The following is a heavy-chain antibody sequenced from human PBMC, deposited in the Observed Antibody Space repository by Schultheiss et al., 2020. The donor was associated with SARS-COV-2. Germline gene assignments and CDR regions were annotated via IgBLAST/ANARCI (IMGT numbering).Heavy chain of an antibody. V-gene: IGHV3-30*07. D-gene: IGHD4-17*01. CDR1: GFTFSSYA. CDR2: ISYDGSNK. J-gene: IGHJ6*02. CDR3: ASLVTTRISSSYYAMDV. Sequence: GESLKISCAASGFTFSSYAMHWVRQAPGKGLEWVAVISYDGSNKYYADSVKGRFTISRDNSKNTLYLQMNSLRAEDTAVYYCASLVTTRISSSYYAMDVWGQGTTVTVSS.